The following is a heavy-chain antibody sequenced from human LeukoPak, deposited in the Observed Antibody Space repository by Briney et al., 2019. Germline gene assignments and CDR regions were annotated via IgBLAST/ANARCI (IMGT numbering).Heavy chain of an antibody. V-gene: IGHV3-30*03. CDR3: ARVAAGIGFFQH. CDR2: ISYDGSNK. Sequence: GGSLRLSCAASGFTFSSYGMHWVRQAPGKGLEWVAVISYDGSNKYYADSVKGRFTISRDNSKNTLYLQMNSLRAEDTAVYYCARVAAGIGFFQHWGQGTLVTVSS. CDR1: GFTFSSYG. J-gene: IGHJ1*01. D-gene: IGHD6-13*01.